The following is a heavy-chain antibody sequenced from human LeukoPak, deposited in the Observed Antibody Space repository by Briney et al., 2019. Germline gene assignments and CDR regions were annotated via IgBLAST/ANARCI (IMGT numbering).Heavy chain of an antibody. D-gene: IGHD2-2*01. CDR1: GFTFSNYG. CDR3: ARDRWSSTSYNDY. V-gene: IGHV3-33*01. J-gene: IGHJ4*02. Sequence: QPGGSLRLSCAASGFTFSNYGMHWVRQAPGKGLEWVAVIRYDGNNKYYADSVKGRFTISRDNSKNTLYLQMNSLRAEDTAVYYCARDRWSSTSYNDYWGQGTLVTVSS. CDR2: IRYDGNNK.